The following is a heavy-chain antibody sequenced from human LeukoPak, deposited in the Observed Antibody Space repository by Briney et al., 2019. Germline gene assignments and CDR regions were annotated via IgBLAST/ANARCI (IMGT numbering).Heavy chain of an antibody. Sequence: PSETLSLTCTVSDGSITSYFLTWVRQSAGKGLELIGRLRPTEGYTNYNPSLRSRVSMSLDTSKKQLSLELTSVTAADTAVYYCARDGASNCGDYWYFDLWGRGTLVTVSS. D-gene: IGHD4-17*01. CDR1: DGSITSYF. J-gene: IGHJ2*01. CDR2: LRPTEGYT. V-gene: IGHV4-4*07. CDR3: ARDGASNCGDYWYFDL.